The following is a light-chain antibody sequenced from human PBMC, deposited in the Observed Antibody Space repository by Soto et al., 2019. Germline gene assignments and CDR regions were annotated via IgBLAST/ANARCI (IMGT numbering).Light chain of an antibody. CDR2: SNN. CDR3: AAWDDSLNGPV. Sequence: QSVLPQPPSASGTPGQRVTISCSGSSSNIGSNTVNWYQQLPGTAPKLLIYSNNQRPSGVPDRFSGSKSGTSASLAISGLQSEDEADYYGAAWDDSLNGPVFGGGTKPTVL. V-gene: IGLV1-44*01. J-gene: IGLJ2*01. CDR1: SSNIGSNT.